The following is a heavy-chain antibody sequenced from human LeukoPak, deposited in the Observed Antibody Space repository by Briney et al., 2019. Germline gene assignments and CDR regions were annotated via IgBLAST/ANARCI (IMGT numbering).Heavy chain of an antibody. V-gene: IGHV1-24*01. CDR3: ASVYKCGMDV. CDR1: GYTLTELS. D-gene: IGHD5-24*01. CDR2: FDPEDGET. J-gene: IGHJ6*02. Sequence: ASVKVSCKVSGYTLTELSMHWVRQAPGKGLEWMGGFDPEDGETIYAQKFQGRATLTRATSTSTVYMELSSLRSEDTAVYYCASVYKCGMDVWGQGTTVIVSS.